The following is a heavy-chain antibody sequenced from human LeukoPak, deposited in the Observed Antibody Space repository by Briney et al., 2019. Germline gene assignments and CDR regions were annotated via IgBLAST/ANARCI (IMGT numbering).Heavy chain of an antibody. Sequence: ASVKVSCKASGYTFTDYYIHWVRQAPGQGLEWMGCITPNSDDTDYAQKFQGRITMSRDTSINTAYMELTRLRSDDTAVFYCARTPLRPAATTPRQLDYWGQGTLVTVSS. D-gene: IGHD5-12*01. CDR2: ITPNSDDT. CDR1: GYTFTDYY. V-gene: IGHV1-2*02. CDR3: ARTPLRPAATTPRQLDY. J-gene: IGHJ4*02.